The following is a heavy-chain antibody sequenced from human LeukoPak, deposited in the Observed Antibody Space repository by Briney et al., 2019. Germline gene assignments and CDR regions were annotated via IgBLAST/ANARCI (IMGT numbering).Heavy chain of an antibody. CDR2: NIPIFGTA. Sequence: RASVKVSCKASGGTFSMYAISWVRQAPGQGLEWMGRNIPIFGTANYAQTFQGRVTITEDNSTSTAYLELSSLRSEDTAVYYCARAGDQYCSGGRCPMGYWGQGTLVTVSS. V-gene: IGHV1-69*06. CDR3: ARAGDQYCSGGRCPMGY. D-gene: IGHD2-15*01. J-gene: IGHJ4*02. CDR1: GGTFSMYA.